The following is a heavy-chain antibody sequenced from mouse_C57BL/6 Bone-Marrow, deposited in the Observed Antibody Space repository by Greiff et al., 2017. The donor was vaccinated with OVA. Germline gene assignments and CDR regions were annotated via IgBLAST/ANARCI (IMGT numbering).Heavy chain of an antibody. V-gene: IGHV3-6*01. CDR3: ARTPNYYGSSPFDY. Sequence: EVKLVESGPGLVKPSQSLSLTCSVTGYSITSGYYWNWIRQFPGNKLEWMGYISYDGSNNYNPSLKNRISITRDTSKNQFFLKLNSVTTEDTATYYCARTPNYYGSSPFDYWGQGTTLTVSS. CDR2: ISYDGSN. D-gene: IGHD1-1*01. J-gene: IGHJ2*01. CDR1: GYSITSGYY.